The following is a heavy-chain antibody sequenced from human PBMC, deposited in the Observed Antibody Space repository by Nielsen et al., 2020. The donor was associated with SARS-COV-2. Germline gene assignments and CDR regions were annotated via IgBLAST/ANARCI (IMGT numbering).Heavy chain of an antibody. CDR3: ARGRYESGWLDF. CDR2: IYSGGST. V-gene: IGHV3-53*01. J-gene: IGHJ4*02. CDR1: GFTVSSNY. D-gene: IGHD6-19*01. Sequence: GGSLRLSCAASGFTVSSNYMSWVRQAPGKGLEWVSVIYSGGSTYYADSVKGRFTISRDNAKNSLYLQMNSLRAEDTAMYYCARGRYESGWLDFWGQGTLVTVSS.